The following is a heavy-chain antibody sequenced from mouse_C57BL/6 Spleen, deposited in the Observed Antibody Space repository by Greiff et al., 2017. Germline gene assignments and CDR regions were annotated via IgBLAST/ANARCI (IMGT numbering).Heavy chain of an antibody. Sequence: VQLQQPGAELVKPGASVKMSCKASGYTFTSYWITWVKQRPGQGLAWIGDIYPGSGSTNYNEKFKSKATLTVDTSSSTAYMQLSSLTSEDSAVYYCAKYYDYDNYAMDYWGQGTSVTVSS. V-gene: IGHV1-55*01. CDR2: IYPGSGST. D-gene: IGHD2-4*01. J-gene: IGHJ4*01. CDR1: GYTFTSYW. CDR3: AKYYDYDNYAMDY.